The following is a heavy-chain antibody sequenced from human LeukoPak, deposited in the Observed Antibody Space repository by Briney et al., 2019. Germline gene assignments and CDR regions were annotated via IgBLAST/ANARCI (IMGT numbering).Heavy chain of an antibody. CDR1: GFTFSSYS. CDR2: ISSSSSYI. V-gene: IGHV3-21*01. J-gene: IGHJ3*02. Sequence: PGGSLRLSCAASGFTFSSYSMNWVRQAPGKGLEWVSSISSSSSYIYYADSVKGRFTISRDNAKNSLYLQMNSLRAEDTAVYYCARGVVVPAAERADAFDIWGQGTMVTVSS. D-gene: IGHD2-2*01. CDR3: ARGVVVPAAERADAFDI.